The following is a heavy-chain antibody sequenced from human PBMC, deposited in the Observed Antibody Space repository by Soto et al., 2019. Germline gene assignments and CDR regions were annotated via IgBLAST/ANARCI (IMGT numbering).Heavy chain of an antibody. V-gene: IGHV4-4*07. Sequence: SETLSLTCTVSGGSISSYYWSWIRQTAGKGLEWIGRIYPSGNTNYNPSLKSRVTMSIDTSKNQLSLKLRSVTAADTAVYFCAGDEGYYYSGVDVWGQGTAVTVS. CDR3: AGDEGYYYSGVDV. CDR2: IYPSGNT. J-gene: IGHJ6*02. CDR1: GGSISSYY.